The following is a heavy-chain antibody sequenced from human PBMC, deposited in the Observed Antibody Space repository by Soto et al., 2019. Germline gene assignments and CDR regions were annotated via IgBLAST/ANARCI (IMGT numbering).Heavy chain of an antibody. CDR3: AREALGVVCVSEAYLDD. V-gene: IGHV1-69*13. CDR2: IIPIFGTA. D-gene: IGHD2-15*01. Sequence: SVKVSCKASGGTFSSYAISWVRQAPGQGLEWMGGIIPIFGTANYAQKFQGRVTITADESTSTAYMELSSLRSEDTAVYYCAREALGVVCVSEAYLDDWGQGTLVTVSS. J-gene: IGHJ4*02. CDR1: GGTFSSYA.